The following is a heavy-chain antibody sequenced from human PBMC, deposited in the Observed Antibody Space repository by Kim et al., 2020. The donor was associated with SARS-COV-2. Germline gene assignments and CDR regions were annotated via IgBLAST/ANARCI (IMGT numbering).Heavy chain of an antibody. CDR2: ISGSGGST. CDR3: AKVPHSSWPDYYYYGMDV. CDR1: GFTFSSYA. D-gene: IGHD6-13*01. J-gene: IGHJ6*02. Sequence: GGSLRLSCAASGFTFSSYAMSWVRQAPGKGLEWVSAISGSGGSTYYADSVKGRFTISRDNSKNTLYLQMNSLRAEDTAVYYCAKVPHSSWPDYYYYGMDVWGQGTTVTVSS. V-gene: IGHV3-23*01.